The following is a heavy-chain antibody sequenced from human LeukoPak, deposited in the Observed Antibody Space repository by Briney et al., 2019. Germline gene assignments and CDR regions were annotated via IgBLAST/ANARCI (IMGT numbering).Heavy chain of an antibody. CDR1: GFTFRNAW. CDR2: IKSKTDGGTT. CDR3: TTDNWFDP. V-gene: IGHV3-15*01. J-gene: IGHJ5*02. Sequence: GGSLRLSCEVSGFTFRNAWMSWVRQAPGKGLDWVGRIKSKTDGGTTDYAAPVKGRFTISRDDSKNTLYLEMNSLKTEDTAVYYCTTDNWFDPWGQGTLVTVSS.